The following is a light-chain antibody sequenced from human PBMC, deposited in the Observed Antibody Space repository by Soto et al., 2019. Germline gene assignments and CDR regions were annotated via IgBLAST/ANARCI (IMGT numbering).Light chain of an antibody. J-gene: IGKJ5*01. Sequence: AIQLPQSPSSLSASVGDRVTISCRASQDVRGALAWYQQKPGTAPKILIYDVSILESGVPTRFSGSDSGTDFTLTITSLQPVDFATYYCQQFNSYPITFGQGTRLEIK. CDR1: QDVRGA. V-gene: IGKV1-13*02. CDR2: DVS. CDR3: QQFNSYPIT.